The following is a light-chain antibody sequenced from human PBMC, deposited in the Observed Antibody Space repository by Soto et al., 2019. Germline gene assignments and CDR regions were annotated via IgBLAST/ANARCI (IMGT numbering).Light chain of an antibody. V-gene: IGLV1-44*01. CDR3: AAWDDSLNGVL. Sequence: QSLLTQPPSASGTPGQRVTISCSGSGSNIGSNTVNWYQQLPGTAPKLLIYTYNQRPSGVPDRFSGSKSGTSASLAISGLHSEDEADYYCAAWDDSLNGVLFGGGTKVTVL. J-gene: IGLJ2*01. CDR2: TYN. CDR1: GSNIGSNT.